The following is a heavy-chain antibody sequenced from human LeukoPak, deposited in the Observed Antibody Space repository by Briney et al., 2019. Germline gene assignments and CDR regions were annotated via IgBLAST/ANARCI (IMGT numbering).Heavy chain of an antibody. CDR1: GGTFSSYA. D-gene: IGHD3-22*01. V-gene: IGHV1-69*13. Sequence: SVKVSCKASGGTFSSYAISWVRQAPGQGLEWMGGIIPIFGTANYAQKFQGRVTITADESTSTAYMELSSLRSEDTAVYYCARGRYYYDSSGYWAFDIWGQGTMVTVSS. J-gene: IGHJ3*02. CDR2: IIPIFGTA. CDR3: ARGRYYYDSSGYWAFDI.